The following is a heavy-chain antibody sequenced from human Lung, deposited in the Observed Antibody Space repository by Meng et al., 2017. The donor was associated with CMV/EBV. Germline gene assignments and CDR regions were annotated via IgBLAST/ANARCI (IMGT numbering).Heavy chain of an antibody. V-gene: IGHV2-5*02. J-gene: IGHJ5*02. D-gene: IGHD2-2*01. CDR1: GFSLSTSEVG. CDR3: ALFTRSWFDP. CDR2: IYWDDDK. Sequence: QITLKDSGPTLVKPPQTLTLTCTFSGFSLSTSEVGVGWIRQPPGKALEWLAVIYWDDDKRYSPSLKSRLTITKDTSKNQVVLTLTNMDPVDTATYYCALFTRSWFDPWGQGTLVTVSS.